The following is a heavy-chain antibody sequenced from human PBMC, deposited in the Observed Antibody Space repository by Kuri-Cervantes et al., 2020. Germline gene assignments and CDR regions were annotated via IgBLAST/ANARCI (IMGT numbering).Heavy chain of an antibody. CDR2: ISYDGSNK. Sequence: GGSLRLSCAAFGFTFSSYGMHWVRQAPGKGLEWVAVISYDGSNKYYADSVKGRFTISRDNAKNSLYLQMNGLRAEDTAVYYCARDFLEWLLGPTNWFDPWGQGTLVTVSS. D-gene: IGHD3-3*01. V-gene: IGHV3-30*03. CDR3: ARDFLEWLLGPTNWFDP. CDR1: GFTFSSYG. J-gene: IGHJ5*02.